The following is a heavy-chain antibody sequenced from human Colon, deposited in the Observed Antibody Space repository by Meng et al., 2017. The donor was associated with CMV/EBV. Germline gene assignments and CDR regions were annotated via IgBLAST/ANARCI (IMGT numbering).Heavy chain of an antibody. Sequence: QITVKESGQTLVKPTHTLTLTCSFSGFSLSSIGEGVAWFRQPPGQALEWLAIIYWDDKERYRPSLRSRLTITEDTSTNRVVLIVTNMDPVDAATYLCSCLSTRHSIRPCFDFWGLGTLVTVSS. CDR2: IYWDDKE. CDR3: SCLSTRHSIRPCFDF. D-gene: IGHD6-13*01. V-gene: IGHV2-5*02. J-gene: IGHJ4*02. CDR1: GFSLSSIGEG.